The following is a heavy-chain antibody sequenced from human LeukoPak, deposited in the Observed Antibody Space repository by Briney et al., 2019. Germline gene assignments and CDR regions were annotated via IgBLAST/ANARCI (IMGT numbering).Heavy chain of an antibody. V-gene: IGHV3-7*01. CDR3: ARVNPLMAPGAVDI. D-gene: IGHD2-8*01. J-gene: IGHJ3*02. CDR1: GFIFSSYW. CDR2: KKEDGSEK. Sequence: GGSLRLSCAVSGFIFSSYWMNWVRQAPGKGLEWVVKKKEDGSEKYYVDSVKGRFTISRDNAKNSLYLQMNSLGVEDTAVYYCARVNPLMAPGAVDIWGQGTKVAVSS.